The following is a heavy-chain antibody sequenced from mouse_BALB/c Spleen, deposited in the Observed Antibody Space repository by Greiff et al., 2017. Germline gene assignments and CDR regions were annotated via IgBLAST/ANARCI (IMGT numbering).Heavy chain of an antibody. V-gene: IGHV1-80*01. CDR3: ASLGTTARYFDV. J-gene: IGHJ1*01. CDR2: IYPGDGDT. Sequence: VQGVESGAELVRPGSSVKISCKASGYAFSSYWMNWVKQRPGQGLEWIGQIYPGDGDTNYNGKFKGKATLTADKSSSTAYMQLSSLTSEDSAVYFCASLGTTARYFDVWGAGTTVTVSS. CDR1: GYAFSSYW. D-gene: IGHD1-2*01.